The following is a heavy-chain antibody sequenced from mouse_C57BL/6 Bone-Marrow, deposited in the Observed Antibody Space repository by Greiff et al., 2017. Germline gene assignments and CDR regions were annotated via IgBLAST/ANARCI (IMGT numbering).Heavy chain of an antibody. CDR2: IYPRSGNT. CDR3: ARPLRSYAMDY. J-gene: IGHJ4*01. Sequence: LVESGAELARPGASVKLSCKASGYTFTSYGISWVKQRTGQGLEWIGEIYPRSGNTYYNEKFKGKATLTADKSSSTAYMELRSLTSDDSAVYFCARPLRSYAMDYWGQGTSVTVSS. CDR1: GYTFTSYG. D-gene: IGHD1-1*01. V-gene: IGHV1-81*01.